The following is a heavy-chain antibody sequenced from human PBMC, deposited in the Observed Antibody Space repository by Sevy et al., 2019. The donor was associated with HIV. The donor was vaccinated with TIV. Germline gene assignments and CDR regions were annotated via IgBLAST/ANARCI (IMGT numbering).Heavy chain of an antibody. J-gene: IGHJ3*02. CDR3: TTSIAAAVGWGPDDAFDI. CDR2: IKSKTDGGTT. CDR1: GFTFSNAW. V-gene: IGHV3-15*01. D-gene: IGHD6-13*01. Sequence: GGSLRLSCAASGFTFSNAWMSWVRQAPGKGLEWVGRIKSKTDGGTTDYAAPVKGRFTISRDDSKNTLYLQMNSLKTEDTAVYYCTTSIAAAVGWGPDDAFDIWGQGTMVTVSS.